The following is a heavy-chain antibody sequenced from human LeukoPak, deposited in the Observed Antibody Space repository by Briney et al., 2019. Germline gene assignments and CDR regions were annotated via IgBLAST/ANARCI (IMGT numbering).Heavy chain of an antibody. CDR1: GFTFSSYA. CDR3: ARDRMQLELIGAFDI. V-gene: IGHV3-23*01. Sequence: GGSLRLSCAASGFTFSSYAMSWVRQAPGKGLEWVSAISGSGGSTYYADSVKGRFTISRDNAKNSLYLQMNSLRAEDTAVYYCARDRMQLELIGAFDIWGQGTMVTVSS. J-gene: IGHJ3*02. D-gene: IGHD6-6*01. CDR2: ISGSGGST.